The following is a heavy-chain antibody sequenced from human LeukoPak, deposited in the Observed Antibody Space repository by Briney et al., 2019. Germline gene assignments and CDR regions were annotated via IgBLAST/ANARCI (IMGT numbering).Heavy chain of an antibody. J-gene: IGHJ4*02. CDR2: IDHSGST. CDR3: ARGRITGTSPFGY. V-gene: IGHV4-34*01. Sequence: SETLSLTCAVYGGSFSGYYWSWIRQPPGKGLEWIGEIDHSGSTNYNPSLKSRVTISVDTSKNQFSLKLSSVTAADTAVYYCARGRITGTSPFGYWGQGTLVTVSS. D-gene: IGHD1-20*01. CDR1: GGSFSGYY.